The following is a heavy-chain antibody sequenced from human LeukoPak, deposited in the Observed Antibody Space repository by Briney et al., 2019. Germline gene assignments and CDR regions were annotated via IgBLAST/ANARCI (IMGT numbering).Heavy chain of an antibody. J-gene: IGHJ4*02. CDR1: GFTFSSYW. D-gene: IGHD1-26*01. CDR3: ARVGRWELPVDY. CDR2: TRNKANSYTT. V-gene: IGHV3-72*01. Sequence: GGSLRLSCAASGFTFSSYWMSWVRQAPGKGLEWVGRTRNKANSYTTEYAASVKGRFTISRDDSKNSLYLQMNSLKTEDTAVYYCARVGRWELPVDYWGQGTLVTVSS.